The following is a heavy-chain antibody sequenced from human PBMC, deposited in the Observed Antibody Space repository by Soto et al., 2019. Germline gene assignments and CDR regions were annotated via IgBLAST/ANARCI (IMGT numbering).Heavy chain of an antibody. CDR3: ARDALAAAGTYYYYGMDV. V-gene: IGHV3-7*01. CDR2: IKQDGSEK. CDR1: GFTFSSYW. D-gene: IGHD6-13*01. J-gene: IGHJ6*02. Sequence: GGSLRLSCAASGFTFSSYWMSWVRQAPGKGLEWVANIKQDGSEKYYVDSVKGRFTISRDNAKNSLYLQMNSLRAEDTAVYYCARDALAAAGTYYYYGMDVLGQGTTVTVSS.